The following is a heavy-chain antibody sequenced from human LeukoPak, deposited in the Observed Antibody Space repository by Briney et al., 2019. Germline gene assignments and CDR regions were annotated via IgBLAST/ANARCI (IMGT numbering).Heavy chain of an antibody. J-gene: IGHJ6*02. Sequence: GGSLRLSCAASGFTFSSYAMSWVRQAPGKGLEWVSAISGSGGSTYYADSVKGRFTISRDNSKNTLYLQMNSLRAEDTAVYYCALTPTLYYYGMDVWGQGTTVTVPS. V-gene: IGHV3-23*01. CDR2: ISGSGGST. CDR1: GFTFSSYA. CDR3: ALTPTLYYYGMDV.